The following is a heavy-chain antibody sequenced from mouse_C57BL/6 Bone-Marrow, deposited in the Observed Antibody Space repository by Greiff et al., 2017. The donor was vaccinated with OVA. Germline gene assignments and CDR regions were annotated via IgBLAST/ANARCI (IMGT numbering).Heavy chain of an antibody. V-gene: IGHV1-50*01. Sequence: QVQLQQPGAELVKPGASVKLSCKASGYTFTSYWMQWVKQRPGQGLEWIGEIDPSDSYTNYNQKFKGKATLTVDTSSSTAYMQLSSLTSEDSAVYCCARGERDYWGQGTTLTVSS. CDR1: GYTFTSYW. CDR2: IDPSDSYT. CDR3: ARGERDY. J-gene: IGHJ2*01.